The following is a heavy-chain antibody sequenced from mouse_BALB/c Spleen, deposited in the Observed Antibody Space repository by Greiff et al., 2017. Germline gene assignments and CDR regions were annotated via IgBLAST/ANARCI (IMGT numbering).Heavy chain of an antibody. J-gene: IGHJ4*01. Sequence: LVKTGASVKISCKASGYSFTGYYMHWVKQSHGKSLEWIGYISCYNGATSYNQKFKGKATFTVDTSSSTAYMQFNSLTSEDSAVYYCARHYYDSRSFYAMDYWGQGTSVTVSA. V-gene: IGHV1S34*01. CDR3: ARHYYDSRSFYAMDY. D-gene: IGHD1-1*01. CDR1: GYSFTGYY. CDR2: ISCYNGAT.